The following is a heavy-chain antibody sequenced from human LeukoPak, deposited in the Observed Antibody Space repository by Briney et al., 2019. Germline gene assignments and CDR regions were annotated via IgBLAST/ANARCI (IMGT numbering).Heavy chain of an antibody. V-gene: IGHV3-7*01. CDR3: AKDRRYYDSSGYYHFY. D-gene: IGHD3-22*01. J-gene: IGHJ4*02. CDR1: GFTFNRYW. Sequence: GGSLRLSCAASGFTFNRYWMSWVRQAPGKGLEWVANIKQDGSEKYYVDSVKGRFTISRDNAKNSLYLQMNSLRAEDTAVYYCAKDRRYYDSSGYYHFYWGQGTLVTVSS. CDR2: IKQDGSEK.